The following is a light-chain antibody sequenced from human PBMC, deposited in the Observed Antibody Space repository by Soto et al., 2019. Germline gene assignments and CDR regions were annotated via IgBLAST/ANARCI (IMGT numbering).Light chain of an antibody. V-gene: IGKV3-20*01. CDR1: QSVSSSY. CDR3: QQYGSSPRT. CDR2: GAS. J-gene: IGKJ1*01. Sequence: EIVVTQSPGTLSLSPGERATLSCRASQSVSSSYLAWYQQKPGQAPRLRIYGASSRATGIPDRFSGSGSGTDFTLTISKLEPEAFAVYYCQQYGSSPRTFGHGTKVEIK.